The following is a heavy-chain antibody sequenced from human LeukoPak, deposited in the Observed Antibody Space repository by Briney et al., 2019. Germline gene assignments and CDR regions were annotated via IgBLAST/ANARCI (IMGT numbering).Heavy chain of an antibody. D-gene: IGHD3-22*01. CDR1: GGTFSSYA. Sequence: SVKVSCKASGGTFSSYAISWVRQAPGQGLEWMGGIIPIFGTANYAQKFQGRVTITTDESTSTAYMELSSLRSEDTAVYYCARAGYYYDSSGYYYYWYFVLWGRGTLVTVSS. CDR2: IIPIFGTA. V-gene: IGHV1-69*05. CDR3: ARAGYYYDSSGYYYYWYFVL. J-gene: IGHJ2*01.